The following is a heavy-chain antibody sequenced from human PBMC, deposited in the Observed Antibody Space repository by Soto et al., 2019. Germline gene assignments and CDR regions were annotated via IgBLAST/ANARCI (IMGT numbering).Heavy chain of an antibody. J-gene: IGHJ6*02. CDR2: ISAYNGNT. CDR3: AREGYDFWSGYQTTYGMDV. Sequence: ASVKFSCKASGYTFTSYGISWVRQAPGQGLEWMGWISAYNGNTNYAQKLQGRVTMTTDTSTSTAYMELRSLRSDDTAVYYCAREGYDFWSGYQTTYGMDVWGQGTTVTFAS. CDR1: GYTFTSYG. V-gene: IGHV1-18*04. D-gene: IGHD3-3*01.